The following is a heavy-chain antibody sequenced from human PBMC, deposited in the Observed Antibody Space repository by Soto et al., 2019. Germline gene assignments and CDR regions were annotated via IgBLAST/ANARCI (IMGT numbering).Heavy chain of an antibody. D-gene: IGHD2-2*01. CDR3: ARLTCSRTRCQGQSAYYFDY. CDR2: IYPGDSET. Sequence: PGESLKISCKGSGYSFTNYWIAWVRQMPGKGLEWMGIIYPGDSETKYSPSFQGQITISADKSISTAHLQWSSLKASDTAMYYCARLTCSRTRCQGQSAYYFDYWGQGTLVTVSS. V-gene: IGHV5-51*01. CDR1: GYSFTNYW. J-gene: IGHJ4*02.